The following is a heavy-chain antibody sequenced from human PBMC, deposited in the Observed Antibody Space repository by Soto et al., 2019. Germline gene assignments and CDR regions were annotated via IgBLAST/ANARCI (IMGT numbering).Heavy chain of an antibody. Sequence: GASVKVSCKSSGYTFPSYQLHWVRQAPGQRPEWMGWINVASGNTKYSQKFQGRVTITRDTSASTAYMDLTSLTSEDTAVYYFAGRAQSRGFDPLGQGTLVTVFS. J-gene: IGHJ5*01. D-gene: IGHD3-10*01. CDR1: GYTFPSYQ. CDR3: AGRAQSRGFDP. CDR2: INVASGNT. V-gene: IGHV1-3*01.